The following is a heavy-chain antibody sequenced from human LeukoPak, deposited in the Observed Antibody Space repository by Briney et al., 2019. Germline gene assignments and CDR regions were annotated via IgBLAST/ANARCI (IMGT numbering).Heavy chain of an antibody. CDR1: GFTFSSYG. Sequence: GGSLRLSCAASGFTFSSYGMYWVRQAPGKGLEWVANIKQDGSEKKYVDSVKGRLTISRDNAKNSLYLQMSSLRVEDTAVYYCVRDSLVGYGHRYFDCWGQGTLVTVSS. CDR2: IKQDGSEK. CDR3: VRDSLVGYGHRYFDC. V-gene: IGHV3-7*01. J-gene: IGHJ4*02. D-gene: IGHD5-18*01.